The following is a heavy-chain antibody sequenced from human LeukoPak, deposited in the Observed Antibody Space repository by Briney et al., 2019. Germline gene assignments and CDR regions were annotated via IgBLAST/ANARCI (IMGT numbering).Heavy chain of an antibody. CDR2: INHSGST. D-gene: IGHD1-26*01. J-gene: IGHJ5*02. V-gene: IGHV4-34*01. Sequence: SETLSLTCAVYGGSFSGYYWSWLRQPPGKGLEWIGEINHSGSTNYNPSLTSRGSISVDTSKNQYSLKLRSVTAADTAVYYCARHGGSGSYYEVWFDPWGQGTLVTVSS. CDR3: ARHGGSGSYYEVWFDP. CDR1: GGSFSGYY.